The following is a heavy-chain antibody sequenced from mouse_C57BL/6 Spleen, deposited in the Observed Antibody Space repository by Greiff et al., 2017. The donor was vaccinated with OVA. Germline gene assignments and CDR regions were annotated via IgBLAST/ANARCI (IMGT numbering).Heavy chain of an antibody. Sequence: EVQLVESGGGLVKPGGSLKLSCAASGFTFSDYGMHWVRQAPEKGLEWVAYISSGSSTIYYADTVKGRFTISRDNAKNTLFLQMTSLRSEDTAMYYCARTPYDGYYAYFAYWGQGTTLTVSS. D-gene: IGHD2-3*01. V-gene: IGHV5-17*01. CDR3: ARTPYDGYYAYFAY. CDR1: GFTFSDYG. CDR2: ISSGSSTI. J-gene: IGHJ2*01.